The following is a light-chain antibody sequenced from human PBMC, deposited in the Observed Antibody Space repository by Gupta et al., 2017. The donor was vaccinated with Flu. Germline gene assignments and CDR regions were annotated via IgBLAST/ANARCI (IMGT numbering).Light chain of an antibody. CDR3: QQEGNSPRT. J-gene: IGKJ1*01. CDR1: QSVSSSD. Sequence: EIVLTQSPGTLSLSPGEGATLSCRASQSVSSSDLAWYQQKPGQAPRLLIYAASSRATGTPDRFSGSVSGTDFALTISRLEPEDFAVYYCQQEGNSPRTFGQGTKVEIK. CDR2: AAS. V-gene: IGKV3-20*01.